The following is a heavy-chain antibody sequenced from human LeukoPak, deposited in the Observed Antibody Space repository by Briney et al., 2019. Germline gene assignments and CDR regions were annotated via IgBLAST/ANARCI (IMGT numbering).Heavy chain of an antibody. V-gene: IGHV1-2*02. CDR2: INPNSGGT. D-gene: IGHD3-10*01. CDR1: GYTFTGYY. Sequence: ASVKVSCKASGYTFTGYYMHWVRQAPGQGLEWMGWINPNSGGTNYAQKFQGRVTVTRDTSISTAYMELSRLRSDDTAVYYCARDYITMVRGVYYYYGMDVWGQGTTVTVSS. CDR3: ARDYITMVRGVYYYYGMDV. J-gene: IGHJ6*02.